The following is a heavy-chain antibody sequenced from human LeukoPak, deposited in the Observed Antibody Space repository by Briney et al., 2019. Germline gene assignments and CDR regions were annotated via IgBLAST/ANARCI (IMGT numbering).Heavy chain of an antibody. CDR2: IYYSGST. J-gene: IGHJ4*02. CDR3: ARDPGMVGYNLKGLDY. Sequence: PSETLSLTCTVSGGSISSSSYYWGWIRQPPGKGLEWIGSIYYSGSTNYNPSLKSRVTISVDTSKNQFSLKLSSVTAADTAVYYCARDPGMVGYNLKGLDYWGQGTLVTVSS. D-gene: IGHD5-24*01. V-gene: IGHV4-39*07. CDR1: GGSISSSSYY.